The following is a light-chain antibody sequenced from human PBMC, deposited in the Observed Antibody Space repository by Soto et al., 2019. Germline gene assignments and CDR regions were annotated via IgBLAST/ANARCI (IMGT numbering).Light chain of an antibody. J-gene: IGKJ1*01. Sequence: DRQLTQAPSTLSESVGDRVTITCRASQSISNWLAWYQQKPGKAPKLLIYDASSLESGVPSRFSGSGSGTEFTLTISSLQPDDFATYYCQQYSTYWTFGQGTKVDIK. CDR1: QSISNW. V-gene: IGKV1-5*01. CDR3: QQYSTYWT. CDR2: DAS.